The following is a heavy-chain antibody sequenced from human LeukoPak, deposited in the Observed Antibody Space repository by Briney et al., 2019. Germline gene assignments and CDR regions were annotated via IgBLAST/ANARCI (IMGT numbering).Heavy chain of an antibody. V-gene: IGHV4-39*01. Sequence: SETLSLTCTVSGGSISSSTYYWGWIRQLPGKGLEWIGSIYYSGYTYHNPSLESRVTMSVDTTKNQFSLKLTSVTAADTAVYYCATSGPGYYYGMDVWGQGTTVTVSS. CDR3: ATSGPGYYYGMDV. J-gene: IGHJ6*02. CDR2: IYYSGYT. D-gene: IGHD2-15*01. CDR1: GGSISSSTYY.